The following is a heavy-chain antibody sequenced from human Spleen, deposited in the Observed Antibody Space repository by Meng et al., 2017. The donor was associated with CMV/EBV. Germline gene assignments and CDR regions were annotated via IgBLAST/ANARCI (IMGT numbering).Heavy chain of an antibody. CDR3: VRGGEHCTATSCFH. J-gene: IGHJ4*02. CDR2: TSSSGAFK. Sequence: SGSTFTAYSMHWVRQAPGKGLGWVSSTSSSGAFKRYADPVRGRFTISRDDFKSSLSLQMNSLRAEDTAVYYCVRGGEHCTATSCFHWGQGTLVTVSS. D-gene: IGHD2-2*01. V-gene: IGHV3-21*01. CDR1: GSTFTAYS.